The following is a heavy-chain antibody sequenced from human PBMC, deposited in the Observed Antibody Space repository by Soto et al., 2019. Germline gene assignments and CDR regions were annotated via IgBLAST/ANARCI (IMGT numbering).Heavy chain of an antibody. Sequence: GGSLRLSCAASGFTFDDYAMHWVRQAPGKGLEWVSGISWNSGSIGYADSVKGRFTISRDNAKNSLYLQMNSLRAEDTALYYCAKEIWIPYTAAGHFDPWGQGTLVTGSS. D-gene: IGHD6-13*01. CDR3: AKEIWIPYTAAGHFDP. J-gene: IGHJ5*02. CDR2: ISWNSGSI. V-gene: IGHV3-9*01. CDR1: GFTFDDYA.